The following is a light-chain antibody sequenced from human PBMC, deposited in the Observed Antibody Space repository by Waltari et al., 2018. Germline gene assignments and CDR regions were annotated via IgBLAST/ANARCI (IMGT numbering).Light chain of an antibody. Sequence: EIVLTQSPASLSLSPGARATLSCRASQSVGSYLAWYQQKPGQAPRLLIYDASNRATGIPARFSGSGSGTDFTLTISSLEPEDFAVYYCQLRSNWPPLFTFGPGTNVDIK. CDR3: QLRSNWPPLFT. J-gene: IGKJ3*01. V-gene: IGKV3-11*01. CDR1: QSVGSY. CDR2: DAS.